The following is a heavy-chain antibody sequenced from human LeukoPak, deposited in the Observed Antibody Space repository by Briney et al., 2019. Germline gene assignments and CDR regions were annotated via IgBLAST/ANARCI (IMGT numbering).Heavy chain of an antibody. J-gene: IGHJ4*02. Sequence: PSETLSLTCTVSGGSISTYYWNWIRQPPGKGLEWIGYIYHSGSTNYNPSLQSRVTISVDTSKNQFSLNLNSVTAADTAVYYCARGIMVDYWGQGTLVTVSS. D-gene: IGHD1-26*01. CDR2: IYHSGST. CDR3: ARGIMVDY. CDR1: GGSISTYY. V-gene: IGHV4-59*01.